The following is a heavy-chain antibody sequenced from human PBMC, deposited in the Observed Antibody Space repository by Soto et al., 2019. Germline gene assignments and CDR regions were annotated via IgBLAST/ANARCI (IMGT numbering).Heavy chain of an antibody. D-gene: IGHD3-9*01. V-gene: IGHV4-59*01. CDR2: IYYSGST. J-gene: IGHJ5*02. CDR3: ARGFNILTGYVWFDP. CDR1: GGSISSYY. Sequence: SETLSLTCTVSGGSISSYYWSWIRQPPGKGLEWIGYIYYSGSTNYNPSLKSRVTISVDTSKNQFSLKLSSVTAADTAVYYCARGFNILTGYVWFDPWGQGAMVTVSS.